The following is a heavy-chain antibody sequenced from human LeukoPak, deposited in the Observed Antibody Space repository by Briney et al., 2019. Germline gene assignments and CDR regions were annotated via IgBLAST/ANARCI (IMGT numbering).Heavy chain of an antibody. D-gene: IGHD6-19*01. V-gene: IGHV1-2*04. CDR2: INPNSGGT. Sequence: SVKVSCKVSGYTFTGYYMHWVRQVPGQGGEWMGWINPNSGGTNYAQKFQGWVTMTRDTSISTAYMEVSRLRSDDTAVYYCARDIAVAGNLYYGMDAWGQGTTVTVSS. J-gene: IGHJ6*02. CDR1: GYTFTGYY. CDR3: ARDIAVAGNLYYGMDA.